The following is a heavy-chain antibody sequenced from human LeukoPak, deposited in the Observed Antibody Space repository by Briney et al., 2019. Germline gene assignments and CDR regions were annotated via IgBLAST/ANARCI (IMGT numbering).Heavy chain of an antibody. CDR2: ISGSGGST. D-gene: IGHD4-17*01. J-gene: IGHJ4*02. CDR3: ANGGLQYGDFDY. V-gene: IGHV3-23*01. Sequence: GGPLRLSCAASGFTFSSYAMSWVRQAPGKGLEWVSAISGSGGSTYYADSVKGRFTISRDNSKNTLYLQMNSLRAEDTAVYYCANGGLQYGDFDYWGQGTLVTVSS. CDR1: GFTFSSYA.